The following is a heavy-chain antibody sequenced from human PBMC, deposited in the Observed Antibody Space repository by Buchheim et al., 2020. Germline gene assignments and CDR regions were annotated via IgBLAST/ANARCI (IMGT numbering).Heavy chain of an antibody. D-gene: IGHD3-3*01. V-gene: IGHV3-66*01. CDR1: GFTVSSNY. J-gene: IGHJ6*02. Sequence: EVQLVESGGGLVQPGGSLRLSCAASGFTVSSNYMSWVRQAPGKGLEWVSVIYSGGSTYYADSVKGRFTISRDNYKNTLYLQMNSLRAEDTAVYYCARTRITIFGVVDYYYGMDVWGQGTT. CDR3: ARTRITIFGVVDYYYGMDV. CDR2: IYSGGST.